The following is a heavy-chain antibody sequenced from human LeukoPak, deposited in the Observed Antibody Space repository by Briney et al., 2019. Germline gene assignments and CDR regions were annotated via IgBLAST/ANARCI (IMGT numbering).Heavy chain of an antibody. J-gene: IGHJ6*03. Sequence: ASVKVSCKASGGTFSSYAISWVRQAPGQGLEWMGGIIPIFGTANYAQKLQGRVTITTDESTSTAYMELSSLRSEDTAVYYCARERPTMVRGVIISPNSYYYYMDVWGKGTTVTVSS. CDR3: ARERPTMVRGVIISPNSYYYYMDV. CDR1: GGTFSSYA. CDR2: IIPIFGTA. D-gene: IGHD3-10*01. V-gene: IGHV1-69*05.